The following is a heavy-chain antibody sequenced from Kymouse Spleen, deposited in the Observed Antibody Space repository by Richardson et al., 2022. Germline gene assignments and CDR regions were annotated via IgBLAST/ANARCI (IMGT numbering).Heavy chain of an antibody. CDR2: INHSGST. Sequence: QVQLQQWGAGLLKPSETLSLTCAVYGGSFSGYYWSWIRQPPGKGLEWIGEINHSGSTNYNPSLKSRVTISVDTSKNQFSLKLSSVTAADTAVYYCARDGFLEHYYGMDVWGQGTTVTVSS. CDR1: GGSFSGYY. J-gene: IGHJ6*02. V-gene: IGHV4-34*01. D-gene: IGHD3-3*01. CDR3: ARDGFLEHYYGMDV.